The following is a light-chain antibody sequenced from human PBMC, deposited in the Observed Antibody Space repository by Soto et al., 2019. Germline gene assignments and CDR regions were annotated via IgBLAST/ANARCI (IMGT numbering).Light chain of an antibody. V-gene: IGLV2-14*03. CDR1: SSDLLSAY. J-gene: IGLJ2*01. CDR3: ASYTTRTALA. Sequence: QSALTQPASVSGSPGQSITISCTGSSSDLLSAYVSWYQQLPGKPPKLLIYDVSLRPSGVSDRFSGLLSDNTASLAISGLHPEDEGDYYCASYTTRTALAFGGGTKLTVL. CDR2: DVS.